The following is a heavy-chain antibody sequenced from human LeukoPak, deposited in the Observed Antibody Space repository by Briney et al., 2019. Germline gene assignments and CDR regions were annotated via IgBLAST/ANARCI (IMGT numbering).Heavy chain of an antibody. D-gene: IGHD3-22*01. CDR2: IIPILGIA. V-gene: IGHV1-69*04. CDR1: GGTFSSYA. CDR3: AGYYYDSSGYETFGY. Sequence: SVKVSCKASGGTFSSYAISWVRQAPGQGLEWMGRIIPILGIANYAQKFQGRVTITADKSTSTAYMELSSLRSEDTAVYYCAGYYYDSSGYETFGYWGQGTLVTVSS. J-gene: IGHJ4*02.